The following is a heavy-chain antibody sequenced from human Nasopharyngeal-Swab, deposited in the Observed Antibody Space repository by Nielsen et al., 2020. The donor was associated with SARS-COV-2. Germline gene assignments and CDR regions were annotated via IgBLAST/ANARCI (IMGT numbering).Heavy chain of an antibody. J-gene: IGHJ4*02. CDR1: GFTFRNYW. V-gene: IGHV3-74*01. CDR3: TRDIGGRGAY. CDR2: IDTDGSTI. D-gene: IGHD4-23*01. Sequence: GSLRLSCVASGFTFRNYWMHWVRQVPGNGLVWVSRIDTDGSTIDYADSVEGRFSISRDNARNTLYLQMHSLRAEDTAVYYCTRDIGGRGAYWGQGALVTVSS.